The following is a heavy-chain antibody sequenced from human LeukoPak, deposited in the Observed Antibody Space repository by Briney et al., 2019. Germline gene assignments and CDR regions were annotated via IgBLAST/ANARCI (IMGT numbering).Heavy chain of an antibody. D-gene: IGHD4-17*01. V-gene: IGHV3-23*01. CDR3: AREGALTVTKDAFDI. CDR1: GFTFSSYA. J-gene: IGHJ3*02. Sequence: GGSLRLSCAASGFTFSSYAMSWVRQAPGKGLEWVSGISGSGDTKYYADSVKGRFTISRDNFKNMLYLRMNSLRAEDTAVYYCAREGALTVTKDAFDIWGQGTMVTVSS. CDR2: ISGSGDTK.